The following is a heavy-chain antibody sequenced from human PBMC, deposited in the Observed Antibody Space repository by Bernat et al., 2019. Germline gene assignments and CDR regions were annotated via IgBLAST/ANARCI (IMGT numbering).Heavy chain of an antibody. J-gene: IGHJ6*02. Sequence: EVQLVESGGGLVKPGGSLRLSCAASGFTFSSYSMNWVRQAPGKGLEWVSSISSSSSYIYYADSVKGRFTISRDNAKNSLYLQMNSLRAEDTAVYYCARDHYYASSGQGEYGMDVWGQGTTVTVSS. D-gene: IGHD3-22*01. CDR1: GFTFSSYS. CDR3: ARDHYYASSGQGEYGMDV. CDR2: ISSSSSYI. V-gene: IGHV3-21*01.